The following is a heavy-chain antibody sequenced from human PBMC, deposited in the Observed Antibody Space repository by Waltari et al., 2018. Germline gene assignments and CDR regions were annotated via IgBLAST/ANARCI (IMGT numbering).Heavy chain of an antibody. V-gene: IGHV1-69*10. J-gene: IGHJ1*01. CDR2: IIPIFGKA. CDR1: GGTFSSYA. CDR3: ATYGGVGATHEYFQH. Sequence: QVQLVQSGAEVKKPGSSVKVSCKASGGTFSSYAISWVRQAPGQGLEWMGGIIPIFGKATYEKKFQGRVTMTEDTATDTAYMERSSRRAEDTAVYYCATYGGVGATHEYFQHWGQGTLVTVSS. D-gene: IGHD1-26*01.